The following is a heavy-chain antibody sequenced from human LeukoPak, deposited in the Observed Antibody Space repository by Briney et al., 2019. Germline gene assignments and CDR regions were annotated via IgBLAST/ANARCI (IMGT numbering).Heavy chain of an antibody. D-gene: IGHD3-3*01. CDR1: GFTFSSYA. Sequence: PPGRSLRLSCAASGFTFSSYAMHWVRQAPGKGLEWVAVISYDGSNKYYADSVKGRFTISRDNSKNTLYLQMNSLRAEDTAVYYCARDGGDDYDFWSGYYHSEYGMDVWGQGTTVTVSS. V-gene: IGHV3-30-3*01. CDR2: ISYDGSNK. J-gene: IGHJ6*02. CDR3: ARDGGDDYDFWSGYYHSEYGMDV.